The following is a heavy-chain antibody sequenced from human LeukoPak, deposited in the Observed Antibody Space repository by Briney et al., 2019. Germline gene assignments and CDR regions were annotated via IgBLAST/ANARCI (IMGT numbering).Heavy chain of an antibody. CDR2: ISYDGSNK. CDR3: AKDSVEMATTQGY. J-gene: IGHJ4*02. Sequence: PGGSLRLSCAASGFTFSSYAMHWVRQAPGKGLEWVAVISYDGSNKYYADSVKGRFTISRDNSKNTLYLQINSLRAEDTAVYYCAKDSVEMATTQGYWGQGTLVTVSS. V-gene: IGHV3-30-3*01. D-gene: IGHD5-24*01. CDR1: GFTFSSYA.